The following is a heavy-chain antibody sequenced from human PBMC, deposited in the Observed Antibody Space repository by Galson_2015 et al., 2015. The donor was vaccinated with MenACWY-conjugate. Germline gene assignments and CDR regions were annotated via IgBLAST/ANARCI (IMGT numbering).Heavy chain of an antibody. CDR1: GFTFNNYW. J-gene: IGHJ5*01. CDR2: IKADGSIS. D-gene: IGHD1-1*01. CDR3: ARDNNWSVDS. V-gene: IGHV3-74*01. Sequence: SLRLSCAASGFTFNNYWMHWVRQPPGKGLEWVSYIKADGSISNYADSVKGRFTISTDKAKNMLYLQMDGLGDEDTAVYFCARDNNWSVDSWGHGTLVTVS.